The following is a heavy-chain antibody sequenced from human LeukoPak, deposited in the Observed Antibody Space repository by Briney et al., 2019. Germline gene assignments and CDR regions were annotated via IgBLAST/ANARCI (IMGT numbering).Heavy chain of an antibody. CDR3: AKDSGYSSSWYES. Sequence: GSLRLSCAASGFTFSSYAMSWVRQAPGKGLEWVSAISGSGGSTYYADSVKGRFTISRDNSKNTLHLQMNSLRAEDTAVYYCAKDSGYSSSWYESWGQGSLVIVSS. CDR1: GFTFSSYA. J-gene: IGHJ5*01. CDR2: ISGSGGST. V-gene: IGHV3-23*01. D-gene: IGHD6-13*01.